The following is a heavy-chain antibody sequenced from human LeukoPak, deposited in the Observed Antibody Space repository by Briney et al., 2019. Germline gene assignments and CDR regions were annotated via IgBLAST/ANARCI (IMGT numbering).Heavy chain of an antibody. CDR1: GFTFSSYG. CDR3: ARDLSSVAGLDY. Sequence: GGSLRLSCAASGFTFSSYGMHWVRQAPGKGLEWVAVIWYDGSSKYYADSVKGRFTISRDNSKNTLYLQMNSLRAEDTAVYYCARDLSSVAGLDYWGQGTLVTVSS. CDR2: IWYDGSSK. V-gene: IGHV3-33*08. D-gene: IGHD6-19*01. J-gene: IGHJ4*02.